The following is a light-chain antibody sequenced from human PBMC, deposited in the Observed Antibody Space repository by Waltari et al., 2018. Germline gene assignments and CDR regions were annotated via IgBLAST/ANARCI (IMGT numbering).Light chain of an antibody. CDR2: VGH. Sequence: QSALTQPRSVSGSPGQSVTISCTGTSSDVGGYNYVSWYQQHPGKAPKLMFYVGHKCPPGVPARFSGSKSGNTASLTISGLQADDEADYYCCSYAGTYSLVFGGGTKLTVL. CDR3: CSYAGTYSLV. V-gene: IGLV2-11*01. CDR1: SSDVGGYNY. J-gene: IGLJ2*01.